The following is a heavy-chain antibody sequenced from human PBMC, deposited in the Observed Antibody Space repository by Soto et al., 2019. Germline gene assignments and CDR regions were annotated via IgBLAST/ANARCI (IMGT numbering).Heavy chain of an antibody. Sequence: ASVKVSCKASGGTFSSYAVSWVRQAPGQGLEWMGGIIPIFGTANYAQKLQGRVTMTTDTSTSTAYMELRSLRSDDTAVYYCARDRRYSGYDYYYYYGMDVWGQGTTVTVSS. V-gene: IGHV1-69*05. CDR3: ARDRRYSGYDYYYYYGMDV. CDR2: IIPIFGTA. J-gene: IGHJ6*02. D-gene: IGHD5-12*01. CDR1: GGTFSSYA.